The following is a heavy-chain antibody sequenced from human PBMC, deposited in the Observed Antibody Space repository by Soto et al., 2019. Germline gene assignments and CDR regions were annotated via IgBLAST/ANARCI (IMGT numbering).Heavy chain of an antibody. CDR2: IYYSGYT. CDR3: ARRLFGSGWTLDS. Sequence: ETLSLTCTVSGDSIRSYYWSWIRQPPGKGLEWIGYIYYSGYTSYNPSLKSRVTISVDTSKNQFSLKLNSVTAADTAVYYCARRLFGSGWTLDSWGQGALVTVSS. D-gene: IGHD6-19*01. CDR1: GDSIRSYY. V-gene: IGHV4-59*01. J-gene: IGHJ4*02.